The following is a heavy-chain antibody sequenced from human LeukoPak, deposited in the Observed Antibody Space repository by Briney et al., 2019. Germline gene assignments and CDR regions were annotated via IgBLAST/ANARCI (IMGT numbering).Heavy chain of an antibody. Sequence: GGSLRLSCAASGFTFSDYYMSWIRQAPGKGLEWVSYISSSGSTIYYADSVKGRFTISRDNTKNSLYLQMNSLGAEDTAVYYCATSSPLLWTYYDFWSGYYSDPPQVDYWGQGTLVTVSS. CDR2: ISSSGSTI. V-gene: IGHV3-11*01. J-gene: IGHJ4*02. CDR3: ATSSPLLWTYYDFWSGYYSDPPQVDY. CDR1: GFTFSDYY. D-gene: IGHD3-3*01.